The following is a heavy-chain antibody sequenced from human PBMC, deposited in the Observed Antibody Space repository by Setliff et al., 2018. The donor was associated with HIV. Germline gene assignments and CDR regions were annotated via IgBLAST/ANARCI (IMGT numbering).Heavy chain of an antibody. CDR1: GFTFRDYA. Sequence: PGGSLRLSCAASGFTFRDYAMIWVRQAPGMGLEWVSTISGSGGNTHYADSVKGRFTIFRDNSKNTLYLQMNSLRAEDTAVYYCAKMDVVVIPAAIRYWGQGTLVTVSS. CDR2: ISGSGGNT. CDR3: AKMDVVVIPAAIRY. D-gene: IGHD2-2*01. J-gene: IGHJ4*02. V-gene: IGHV3-23*01.